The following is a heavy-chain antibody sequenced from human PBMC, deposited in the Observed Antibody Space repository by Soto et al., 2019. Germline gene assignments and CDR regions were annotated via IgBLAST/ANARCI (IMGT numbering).Heavy chain of an antibody. D-gene: IGHD7-27*01. CDR3: ARGGANWGSSPAFDI. Sequence: GSLRLSCAASGFTFSDHYMDWVRQAPGKGLEWIGEINHSGSTNYNPSLKSRVTISVDTSKNQFSLKLSSVTAADTAVYYCARGGANWGSSPAFDIWGQGTMVTVSS. CDR2: INHSGST. CDR1: GFTFSDHY. V-gene: IGHV4-34*01. J-gene: IGHJ3*02.